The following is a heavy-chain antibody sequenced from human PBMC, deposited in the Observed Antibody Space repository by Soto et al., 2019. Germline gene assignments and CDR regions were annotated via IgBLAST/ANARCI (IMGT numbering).Heavy chain of an antibody. Sequence: ASVKVSCKASGYTFTGYYMHWVRQAPGQGLEWMGWINPNSGGTNYAQKFQGWVTMTRDTSISTAYMELSRLRSDDTAVYYCARSGGAPDYYYYYMDVWGKGTTVTV. J-gene: IGHJ6*03. V-gene: IGHV1-2*04. CDR3: ARSGGAPDYYYYYMDV. CDR2: INPNSGGT. D-gene: IGHD1-26*01. CDR1: GYTFTGYY.